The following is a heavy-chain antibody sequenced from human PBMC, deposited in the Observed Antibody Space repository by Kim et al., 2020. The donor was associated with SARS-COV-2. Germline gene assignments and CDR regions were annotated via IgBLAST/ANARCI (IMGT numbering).Heavy chain of an antibody. J-gene: IGHJ3*02. V-gene: IGHV3-21*01. CDR3: ARAGCITRIVVVAGGAFDI. CDR2: ISSSSSYI. D-gene: IGHD3-22*01. CDR1: GFTFSSYS. Sequence: GGSLRLSCAASGFTFSSYSMNWVRQAPGKGLEWVSSISSSSSYIYYADSVKGRFTISRDNAKNTLYLQMNSLRAEDTAVYYCARAGCITRIVVVAGGAFDIGGQRTMLTVSS.